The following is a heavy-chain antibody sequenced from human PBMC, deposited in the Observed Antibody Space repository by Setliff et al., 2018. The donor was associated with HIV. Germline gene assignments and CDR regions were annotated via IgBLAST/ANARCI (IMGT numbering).Heavy chain of an antibody. CDR1: GYIFTSQY. CDR3: ARDLLGDPDAFDI. J-gene: IGHJ3*02. CDR2: INTKTGTP. V-gene: IGHV7-4-1*02. Sequence: GASVKVSCKTSGYIFTSQYVHWVRQAPGQGLECMGWINTKTGTPRYAQAFRGRFVISSDTSVTTSYLQINSLKAEDTAVYYCARDLLGDPDAFDIWGQGTQVTVSS. D-gene: IGHD3-16*01.